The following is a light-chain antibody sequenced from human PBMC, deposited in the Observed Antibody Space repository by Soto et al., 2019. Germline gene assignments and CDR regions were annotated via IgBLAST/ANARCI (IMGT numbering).Light chain of an antibody. Sequence: QSVLTQAASVSESPGQSISLSCGGTSTDVGSHNYVSWYQQHPGKAPKLIIFEVNNRPSGVSHRFSGSKSGNTASLTISDLQGEDEADYYCSSYTTNNTVVIGGGTKLTVL. CDR3: SSYTTNNTVV. J-gene: IGLJ2*01. CDR2: EVN. V-gene: IGLV2-14*01. CDR1: STDVGSHNY.